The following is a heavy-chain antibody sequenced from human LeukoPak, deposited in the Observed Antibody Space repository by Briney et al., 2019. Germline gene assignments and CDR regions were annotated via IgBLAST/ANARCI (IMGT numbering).Heavy chain of an antibody. CDR2: IGPHSSAT. CDR1: VFTFTDYY. D-gene: IGHD2/OR15-2a*01. J-gene: IGHJ4*02. V-gene: IGHV1-2*02. Sequence: ASMKVSCKSSVFTFTDYYIHWVRQAPGQGLEWLGYIGPHSSATSSPQEFQGRVTMTRDTSMSTAYTELTRLTSDDTAVYYYAREGNGLLSKDFDYWGQGTLVTVSS. CDR3: AREGNGLLSKDFDY.